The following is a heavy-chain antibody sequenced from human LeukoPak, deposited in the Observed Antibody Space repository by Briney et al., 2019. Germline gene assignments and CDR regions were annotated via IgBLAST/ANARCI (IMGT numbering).Heavy chain of an antibody. J-gene: IGHJ4*02. D-gene: IGHD2-21*02. CDR2: ISTSGGST. CDR3: AKATTASPRNFDY. Sequence: GGSLRLSCAASGFTFSSYAMSWVRQAPGQGLEWVSSISTSGGSTYYADSVKGRFTISRDNSKNTLHLQMNSLRAEDTAVYYCAKATTASPRNFDYWGQGTLVTVSS. CDR1: GFTFSSYA. V-gene: IGHV3-23*01.